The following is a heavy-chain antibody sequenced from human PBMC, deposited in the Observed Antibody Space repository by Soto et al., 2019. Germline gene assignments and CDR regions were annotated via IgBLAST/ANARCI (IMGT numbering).Heavy chain of an antibody. V-gene: IGHV4-31*02. CDR1: GGSISSGGYY. CDR2: IYYSGST. Sequence: SETLSLTCTVSGGSISSGGYYWSWIRQHPGKGLEWIGYIYYSGSTYYNPSLKSRVTISVDTSKNQFSLKLSSVTAADTAVYYCARDYKGSVAANDAFDIWGKGTTVTVSS. CDR3: ARDYKGSVAANDAFDI. D-gene: IGHD2-15*01. J-gene: IGHJ3*02.